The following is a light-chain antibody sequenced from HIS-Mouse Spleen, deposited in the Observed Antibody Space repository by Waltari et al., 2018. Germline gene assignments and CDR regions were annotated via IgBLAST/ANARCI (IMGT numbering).Light chain of an antibody. V-gene: IGLV3-10*01. CDR2: EDS. J-gene: IGLJ2*01. CDR3: YSTDSSGNHRV. CDR1: ALPNKY. Sequence: SYELTQPPSVSVSPGQPARITCPGDALPNKYAHWYQQKSGQAPVLVIYEDSQRPSGIPERFSGSSSGTMATLTISGAQVEDEADYYCYSTDSSGNHRVFGGGTKLTVL.